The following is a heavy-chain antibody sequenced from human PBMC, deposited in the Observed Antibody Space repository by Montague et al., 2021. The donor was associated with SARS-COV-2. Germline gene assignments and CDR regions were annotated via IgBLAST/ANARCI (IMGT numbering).Heavy chain of an antibody. CDR3: ARDDPYCTNGVCHTGNWFDP. CDR1: GDSVSSNSAA. D-gene: IGHD2-8*01. CDR2: TYYRSKWYN. J-gene: IGHJ5*02. Sequence: CAISGDSVSSNSAAWNWIRQPPSRGLEWLGRTYYRSKWYNDYAVSVKSRITINPDTSKNQFSLQLNSVTPEDTAVYYCARDDPYCTNGVCHTGNWFDPWGQGTLVTVTS. V-gene: IGHV6-1*01.